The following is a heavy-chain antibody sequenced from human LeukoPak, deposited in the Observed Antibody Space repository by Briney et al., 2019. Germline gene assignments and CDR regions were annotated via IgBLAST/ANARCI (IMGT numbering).Heavy chain of an antibody. CDR1: GFTFSSYS. Sequence: GGSLRLSCAASGFTFSSYSMNWVRQAPGKGLEWVGRIRDKANSYTAEYAASVGGRFTISRDDSKNSLYLQMNSLKTEDTAVYYCAKARGRDYGDTTDYWGQGPLVTVSS. CDR2: IRDKANSYTA. V-gene: IGHV3-72*01. CDR3: AKARGRDYGDTTDY. J-gene: IGHJ4*02. D-gene: IGHD4-17*01.